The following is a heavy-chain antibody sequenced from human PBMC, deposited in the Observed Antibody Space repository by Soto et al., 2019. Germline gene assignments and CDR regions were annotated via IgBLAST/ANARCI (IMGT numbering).Heavy chain of an antibody. CDR2: IYPGDSDT. V-gene: IGHV5-51*01. J-gene: IGHJ6*02. D-gene: IGHD3-3*01. CDR1: GYSFTSYW. CDR3: ARLGGKRITIFGFVPRGYVMAF. Sequence: GESLKISCKGSGYSFTSYWIGWVRQMPGKGLEWMGIIYPGDSDTRYSPSFQGQVTISADKSISTAYLQWSSLKASDTAMYYCARLGGKRITIFGFVPRGYVMAFWGQRTTVTVS.